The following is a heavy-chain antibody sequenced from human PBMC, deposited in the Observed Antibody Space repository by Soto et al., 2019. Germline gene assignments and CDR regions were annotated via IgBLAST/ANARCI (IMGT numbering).Heavy chain of an antibody. J-gene: IGHJ4*02. CDR2: ISGSGGST. CDR1: GFTFSSYA. V-gene: IGHV3-23*01. D-gene: IGHD3-10*01. CDR3: AKDYGSGSYYLQYYFDY. Sequence: VQLLESGGGLVQPGGSLRLSCAASGFTFSSYAMSWVRQAPGKGLEWVSAISGSGGSTYYADSVKGRFTISRDNSKNTLYLQMNSLRAEDTAVYYCAKDYGSGSYYLQYYFDYWGQGTLVTVSS.